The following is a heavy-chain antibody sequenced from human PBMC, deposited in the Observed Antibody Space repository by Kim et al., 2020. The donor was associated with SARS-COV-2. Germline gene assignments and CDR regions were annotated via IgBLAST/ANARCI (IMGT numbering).Heavy chain of an antibody. V-gene: IGHV1-3*01. Sequence: SQKFQGRVTITRDTSASTAYMELSSLRSEDTAVYYCARAPTGYSSSWYYWGQGTLVTVSS. CDR3: ARAPTGYSSSWYY. J-gene: IGHJ4*02. D-gene: IGHD6-13*01.